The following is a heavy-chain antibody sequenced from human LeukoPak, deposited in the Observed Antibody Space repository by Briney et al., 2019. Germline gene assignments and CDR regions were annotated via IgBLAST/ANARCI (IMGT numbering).Heavy chain of an antibody. CDR2: IYSGGST. D-gene: IGHD3-22*01. CDR1: GFTVSSNY. CDR3: ARNYNDSSGYYGLDY. J-gene: IGHJ4*02. Sequence: GGSLRLSCAASGFTVSSNYMSWVRQAPGKGLEWVSVIYSGGSTYYADSVKGRFTISRDNSKNTLYLQMNSLRAEDAAVYYCARNYNDSSGYYGLDYWGQGTLVTVSS. V-gene: IGHV3-53*01.